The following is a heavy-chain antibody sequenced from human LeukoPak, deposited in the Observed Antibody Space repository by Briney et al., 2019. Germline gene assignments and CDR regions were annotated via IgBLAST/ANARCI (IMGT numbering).Heavy chain of an antibody. D-gene: IGHD6-19*01. J-gene: IGHJ5*01. CDR2: VWYDGSNE. V-gene: IGHV3-33*06. CDR1: RFIFSSYG. CDR3: LKDQGRGSSGWFLF. Sequence: PGGSVRLSCAASRFIFSSYGMHWVRQAPGKWRVWVAVVWYDGSNEYYADSVKGRFTISRDNSKNTLYLQMNRLRAQDTVVLYCLKDQGRGSSGWFLFWGQGALVTVSS.